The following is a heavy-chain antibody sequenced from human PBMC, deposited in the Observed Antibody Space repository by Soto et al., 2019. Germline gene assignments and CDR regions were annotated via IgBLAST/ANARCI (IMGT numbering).Heavy chain of an antibody. CDR1: GFAFSDYA. CDR3: ATGGRQWLVTSDFNY. V-gene: IGHV3-30*04. J-gene: IGHJ4*02. CDR2: VSHDGRNT. D-gene: IGHD6-19*01. Sequence: VQLVESGGGVVQPGRSLRLSCAACGFAFSDYAMNWVRQAPGKRLKWVAVVSHDGRNTHYADSVKGRFTISRDSSKNTVSLEMTSLRAEDTAVYYCATGGRQWLVTSDFNYWGQGALVTVSS.